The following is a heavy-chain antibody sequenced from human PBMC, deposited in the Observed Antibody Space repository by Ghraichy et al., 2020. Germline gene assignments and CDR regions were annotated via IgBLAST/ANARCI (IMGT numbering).Heavy chain of an antibody. CDR1: GFTFSSYA. CDR3: AKDRQPITIFGVVKGFDY. D-gene: IGHD3-3*01. CDR2: ISGSGGST. V-gene: IGHV3-23*01. Sequence: GESLNISCAASGFTFSSYAMSWVRQAPGKGLEWVSAISGSGGSTYYADSVKGRFTISRDNSKNTLYLQMNSLRAEDTAVYYCAKDRQPITIFGVVKGFDYWGQGTLVTVSS. J-gene: IGHJ4*02.